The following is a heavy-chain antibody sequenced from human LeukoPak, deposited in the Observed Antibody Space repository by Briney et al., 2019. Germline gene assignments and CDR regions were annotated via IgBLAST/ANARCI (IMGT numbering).Heavy chain of an antibody. CDR3: ARGHLGYCSSTSCSGEDY. D-gene: IGHD2-2*01. J-gene: IGHJ4*02. V-gene: IGHV4-31*03. Sequence: NSSETLSLTCTVSGGSISSGGYYWSWIRQHPGKGLEWIGYIYYSGSTYYNPSLKSRVTISVDTSKNQFSLKLSSVTAADTAVYYCARGHLGYCSSTSCSGEDYWGQGTLVTVSS. CDR2: IYYSGST. CDR1: GGSISSGGYY.